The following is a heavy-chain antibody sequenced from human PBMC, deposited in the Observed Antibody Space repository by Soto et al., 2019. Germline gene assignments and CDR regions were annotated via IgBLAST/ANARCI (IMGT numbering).Heavy chain of an antibody. CDR2: IYHSGST. CDR3: ARVPDR. CDR1: GGSIRSGGYS. J-gene: IGHJ5*02. Sequence: SETLSLTCAVSGGSIRSGGYSWSWIRQPPGKGLEWIGYIYHSGSTYYNPSLKSRVTISVDRSKNQFSLKLSSVTAADTAVYYCARVPDRWGQGTLVTVS. D-gene: IGHD2-2*01. V-gene: IGHV4-30-2*01.